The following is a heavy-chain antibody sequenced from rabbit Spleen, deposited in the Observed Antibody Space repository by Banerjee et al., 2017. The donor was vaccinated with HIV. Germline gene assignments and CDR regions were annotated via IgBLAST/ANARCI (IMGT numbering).Heavy chain of an antibody. CDR1: GFSLFSYW. CDR2: IYTTSGST. J-gene: IGHJ4*01. CDR3: GRHVAAIDL. V-gene: IGHV1S43*01. Sequence: QSLEESGGDLVKPGASLTLSCKASGFSLFSYWMCWVRQAPGKGLELIACIYTTSGSTWYASWVNGRFTISRSTSLNTVDLKMTSLTAADTATYFCGRHVAAIDLWGPGTLVTVS. D-gene: IGHD3-1*01.